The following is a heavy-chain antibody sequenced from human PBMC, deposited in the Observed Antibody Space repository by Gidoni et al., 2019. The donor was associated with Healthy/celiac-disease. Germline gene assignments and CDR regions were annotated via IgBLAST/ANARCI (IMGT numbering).Heavy chain of an antibody. V-gene: IGHV4-59*01. J-gene: IGHJ3*02. Sequence: QVQLQESGPGLVNPSENLSLTCTVSGGSISSYYRSWIRQPPGTGLEWIGYIYYSGSTNYNPHLKSRVTISVDTSKNQFSLKLSSVTAADTAVYYCARCDADFWSGDAFDIWGQGTMVTVSS. CDR3: ARCDADFWSGDAFDI. D-gene: IGHD3-3*01. CDR1: GGSISSYY. CDR2: IYYSGST.